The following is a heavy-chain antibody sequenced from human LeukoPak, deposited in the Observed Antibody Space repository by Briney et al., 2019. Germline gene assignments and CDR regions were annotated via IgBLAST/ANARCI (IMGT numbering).Heavy chain of an antibody. J-gene: IGHJ5*02. V-gene: IGHV3-9*01. Sequence: PGGSLRLSRAASGFTFDDYAMHWVRQAPGKGLEWVSGISWNSGSIGYADSVKGRFTISRDNAKNSLYLQMNSLRAEDTALYYCAKGKQWLVRGGGFDPWGQGTLVTVSS. CDR3: AKGKQWLVRGGGFDP. CDR2: ISWNSGSI. D-gene: IGHD6-19*01. CDR1: GFTFDDYA.